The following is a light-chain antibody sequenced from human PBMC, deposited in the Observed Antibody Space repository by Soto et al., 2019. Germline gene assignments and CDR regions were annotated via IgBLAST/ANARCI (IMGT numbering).Light chain of an antibody. J-gene: IGLJ1*01. Sequence: QSVLTQPASVSGSPGQSITISCTGTSSDVGSYNLVSWYQQHPGKAPKLMIYEGSKRPSGVSSRFSGSKSGNTASLTISGLQAEDEADYYCCSYAGTSIFYVFGTGTQLTVL. CDR2: EGS. V-gene: IGLV2-23*01. CDR1: SSDVGSYNL. CDR3: CSYAGTSIFYV.